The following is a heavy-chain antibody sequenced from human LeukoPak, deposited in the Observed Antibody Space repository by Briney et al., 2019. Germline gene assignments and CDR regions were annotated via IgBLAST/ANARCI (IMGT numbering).Heavy chain of an antibody. V-gene: IGHV3-23*01. Sequence: PGGSLRLSCAASGFTFSSYGMSWVRQAPGKGLEWVSAIRGSGGSTYYADSVKGRFTISRDNSKNTLYLQMNSLRAEDTAVYYCAKRFVVVPAAIAYWGQGTLVTVSS. D-gene: IGHD2-2*01. CDR2: IRGSGGST. CDR1: GFTFSSYG. CDR3: AKRFVVVPAAIAY. J-gene: IGHJ4*02.